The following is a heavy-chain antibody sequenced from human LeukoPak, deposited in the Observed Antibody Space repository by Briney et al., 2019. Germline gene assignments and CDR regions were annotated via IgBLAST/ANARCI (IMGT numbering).Heavy chain of an antibody. CDR3: AKDAMGTVTTTFDY. V-gene: IGHV3-15*01. D-gene: IGHD4-17*01. J-gene: IGHJ4*02. CDR2: IKSKTDGGTT. CDR1: GFTFSNAW. Sequence: GGSLRLSCAASGFTFSNAWMSWVRQAPGKGLEWVGRIKSKTDGGTTDYAAPVKGRFTISRDNSKNTLYLQMNSLRAEDTAVYYCAKDAMGTVTTTFDYWGQGTLVTVSS.